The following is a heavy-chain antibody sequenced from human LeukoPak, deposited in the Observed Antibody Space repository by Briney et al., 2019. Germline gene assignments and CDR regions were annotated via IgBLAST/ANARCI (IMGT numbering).Heavy chain of an antibody. CDR3: AKDRAILGNDILTGFDY. Sequence: PGASLRLSCAASGFTFSSYAMSWARQAPGKGLEWVSAISGSGGSTYYADSVKGRFTISRDNSKNTLYLQMNSLRAEDTAVYYCAKDRAILGNDILTGFDYWGQGTLVTVSS. D-gene: IGHD3-9*01. CDR2: ISGSGGST. J-gene: IGHJ4*02. V-gene: IGHV3-23*01. CDR1: GFTFSSYA.